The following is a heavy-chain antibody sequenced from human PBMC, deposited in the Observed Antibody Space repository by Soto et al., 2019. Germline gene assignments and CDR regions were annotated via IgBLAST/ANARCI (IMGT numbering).Heavy chain of an antibody. CDR3: AKTLYGGCDY. CDR2: IGGNGGTT. J-gene: IGHJ4*02. Sequence: EVQLLDSGGGLVQPGGSLRLSCVASGFTFSTYARSWVRQAPGKGLEWVSGIGGNGGTTRYADSVKGRFTISRDNSKNTLYLQMNSLRVEATAVYYCAKTLYGGCDYWGRGTLVTVSS. V-gene: IGHV3-23*01. CDR1: GFTFSTYA. D-gene: IGHD5-12*01.